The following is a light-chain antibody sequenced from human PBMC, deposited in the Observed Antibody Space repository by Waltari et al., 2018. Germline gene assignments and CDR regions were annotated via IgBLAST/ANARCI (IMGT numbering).Light chain of an antibody. CDR1: QSVLFNFNNKNY. CDR3: QQYYSLPWA. Sequence: DIVMTQSPDSLAVSLGERATINCKSSQSVLFNFNNKNYLGWYQHKPGRPPTPLIYGASPRESGVPDRVSGSGSGTDFNLTISSLQAEDVAVYYCQQYYSLPWAFGQGTKVEIK. J-gene: IGKJ1*01. V-gene: IGKV4-1*01. CDR2: GAS.